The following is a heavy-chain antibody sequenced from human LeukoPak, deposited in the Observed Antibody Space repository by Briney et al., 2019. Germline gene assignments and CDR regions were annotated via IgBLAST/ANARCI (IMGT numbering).Heavy chain of an antibody. Sequence: SQTPSLTCAISGDSVSSNSAAWNWIRQSPSRGLEWPGRTYYRSKWYNDYAVSVKSRITINPDTSKNQFSLKLSSVTAADTAVYYCARAPHSGSYWYYYYGMDVWGQGTTVTVSS. D-gene: IGHD3-10*01. CDR1: GDSVSSNSAA. CDR3: ARAPHSGSYWYYYYGMDV. J-gene: IGHJ6*02. CDR2: TYYRSKWYN. V-gene: IGHV6-1*01.